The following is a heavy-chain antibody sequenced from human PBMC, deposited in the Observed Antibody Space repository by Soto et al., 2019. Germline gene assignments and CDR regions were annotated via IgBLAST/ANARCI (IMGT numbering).Heavy chain of an antibody. CDR1: GGSISSGGYY. V-gene: IGHV4-31*02. CDR3: AREPGI. D-gene: IGHD3-10*01. J-gene: IGHJ4*02. Sequence: LCGGSISSGGYYCSWIRQHPGKGLEWIGYIYYIGSTYYNPSLKSRVTISVDTSKNQFSLKLSSVTAADTAVYYCAREPGIWGQGTLVTVSS. CDR2: IYYIGST.